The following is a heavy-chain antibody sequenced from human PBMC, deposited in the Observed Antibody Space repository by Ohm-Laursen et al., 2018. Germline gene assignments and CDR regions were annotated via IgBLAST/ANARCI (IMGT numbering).Heavy chain of an antibody. D-gene: IGHD6-19*01. CDR1: GFTFSSYV. Sequence: SLRLSCAASGFTFSSYVIHWVRQAPGTGLEWVALISYDGDNKYYADSVKGRFTISRDNSKNTLYLQMSSLTVDDTAVYYCASDPPSSGWSFSHWGQGTLVTVSS. J-gene: IGHJ4*02. CDR3: ASDPPSSGWSFSH. CDR2: ISYDGDNK. V-gene: IGHV3-30*03.